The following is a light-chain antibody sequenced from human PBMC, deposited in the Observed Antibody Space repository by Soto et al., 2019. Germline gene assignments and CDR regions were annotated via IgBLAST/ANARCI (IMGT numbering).Light chain of an antibody. CDR3: QQSYSTPPGYT. J-gene: IGKJ2*01. V-gene: IGKV1-39*01. CDR1: QSISNY. CDR2: AAS. Sequence: DIQMPQSPSSLSAYVGDRVTITCRARQSISNYLNWYQQKPGTAPKLLIYAASSLQSGVPSRFSGIGSGTDFTLTISSLQPEDFATYYCQQSYSTPPGYTFGQGTK.